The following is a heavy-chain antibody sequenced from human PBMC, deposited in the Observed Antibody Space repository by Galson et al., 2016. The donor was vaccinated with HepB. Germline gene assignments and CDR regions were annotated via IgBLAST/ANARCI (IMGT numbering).Heavy chain of an antibody. D-gene: IGHD4/OR15-4a*01. CDR3: ARGTLGTAATMAFDY. J-gene: IGHJ4*02. CDR2: IYQTGTA. Sequence: ETLSLTCTVSGGSISNDYWWRWVRQSPGQGLEWIGEIYQTGTANYNPSFTRRATISVDKSKNQFSLRLDSVTAADTAVYYCARGTLGTAATMAFDYWGQGTLVSVSS. V-gene: IGHV4-4*02. CDR1: GGSISNDYW.